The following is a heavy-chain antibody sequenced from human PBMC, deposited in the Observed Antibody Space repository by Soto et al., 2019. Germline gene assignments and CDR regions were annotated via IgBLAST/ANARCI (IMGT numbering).Heavy chain of an antibody. CDR3: ASGIEEQWLVRYYGMDV. J-gene: IGHJ6*02. Sequence: GGSLRLSCAASGFTFSSYAMHWVRQAPGKGLEWVAVISYDGSNKYYADSVKGRFTISRDNSKNTLYLQMNSLRAEDTAVYYCASGIEEQWLVRYYGMDVWGQGTTVTVSS. V-gene: IGHV3-30-3*01. CDR2: ISYDGSNK. D-gene: IGHD6-19*01. CDR1: GFTFSSYA.